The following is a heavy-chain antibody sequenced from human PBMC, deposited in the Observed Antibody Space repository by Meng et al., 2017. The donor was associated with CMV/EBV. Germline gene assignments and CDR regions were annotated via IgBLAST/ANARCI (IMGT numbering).Heavy chain of an antibody. CDR2: IWYDGSNK. CDR3: AKTGAYCSSTSCLSGMDV. CDR1: GFTFSSYG. V-gene: IGHV3-33*06. Sequence: GESLKISCAASGFTFSSYGMHWVRQAPGKGLGWVAVIWYDGSNKYYADSVKGRFTISRDNSKNTLYLQMNSLRAEDTAVYYCAKTGAYCSSTSCLSGMDVWGQGTTVTVSS. D-gene: IGHD2-2*01. J-gene: IGHJ6*02.